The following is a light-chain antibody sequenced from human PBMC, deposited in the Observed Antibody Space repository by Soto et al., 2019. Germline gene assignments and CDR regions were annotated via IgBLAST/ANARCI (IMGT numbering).Light chain of an antibody. CDR3: LQDFSFPLT. CDR1: QGIRSD. Sequence: AIQMTQSPSSLSASVGDRVTITCQASQGIRSDLAWYQRKPGKAPKLLIYTASSLQNGVPPRFSGSGSDTVFTLTIDSLQPEDFATYYCLQDFSFPLTFGGGTKVDIK. V-gene: IGKV1-6*01. CDR2: TAS. J-gene: IGKJ4*01.